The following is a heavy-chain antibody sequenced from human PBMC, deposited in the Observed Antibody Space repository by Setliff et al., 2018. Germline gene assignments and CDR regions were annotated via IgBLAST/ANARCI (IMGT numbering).Heavy chain of an antibody. D-gene: IGHD6-6*01. CDR2: IIPLFETT. CDR3: ALEYSNSSPTVYYYMDV. CDR1: GGIFNSFS. V-gene: IGHV1-69*06. J-gene: IGHJ6*03. Sequence: SVKVSCKASGGIFNSFSITWVRQAPGQGLEWMGRIIPLFETTNYVEKFQGRVTITADKTTSTAYMELSRLTSEDTAVYYCALEYSNSSPTVYYYMDVWGKGTTVTVSS.